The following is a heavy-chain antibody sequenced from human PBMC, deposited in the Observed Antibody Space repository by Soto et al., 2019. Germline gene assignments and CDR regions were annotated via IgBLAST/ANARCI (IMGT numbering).Heavy chain of an antibody. CDR1: GGSISTYF. V-gene: IGHV4-59*01. D-gene: IGHD3-16*01. Sequence: QVQLQESGPGLVKPSETLSLTCTVSGGSISTYFWGWIRQPPGKGLEWIGYIYYDGSTKSNPSLKSRVTISVATSRNQFSLKLRSVTAADTAVYYCARVLGTDHSSYMDVWGKGTKVTVSS. J-gene: IGHJ6*03. CDR2: IYYDGST. CDR3: ARVLGTDHSSYMDV.